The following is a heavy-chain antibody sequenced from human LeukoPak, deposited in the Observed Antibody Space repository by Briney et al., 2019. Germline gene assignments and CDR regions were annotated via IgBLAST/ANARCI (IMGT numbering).Heavy chain of an antibody. CDR2: XXXXXXXX. Sequence: GGSLRLSCAASGFTFSSYEMNWVRQAPGKGLXXXXXXXXXXXXXXYADSVKGRFTISRDNAKNSLYLQMNSLRAEDTAVYYCAREPPGGYDILTGYYRKGAFDIWGQGTMVTVSS. CDR3: AREPPGGYDILTGYYRKGAFDI. D-gene: IGHD3-9*01. CDR1: GFTFSSYE. J-gene: IGHJ3*02. V-gene: IGHV3-48*03.